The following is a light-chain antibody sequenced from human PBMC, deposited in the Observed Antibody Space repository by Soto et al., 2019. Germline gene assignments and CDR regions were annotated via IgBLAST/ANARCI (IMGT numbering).Light chain of an antibody. CDR2: RNN. Sequence: QSVLTHPPSASGTPGHRVTISCSGRISNIGSNYVYWYQQLPGTAPKHLIYRNNQRPSGVPDRFSGSKSGTSASLAISGLRSEDEADYYCAAWDDSLSGPEVFGGGTKLTVL. J-gene: IGLJ2*01. V-gene: IGLV1-47*01. CDR3: AAWDDSLSGPEV. CDR1: ISNIGSNY.